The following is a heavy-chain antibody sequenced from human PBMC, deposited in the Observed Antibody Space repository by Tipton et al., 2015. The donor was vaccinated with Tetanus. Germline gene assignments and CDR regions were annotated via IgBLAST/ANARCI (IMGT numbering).Heavy chain of an antibody. D-gene: IGHD6-6*01. CDR3: ARHGSSIAARPARGRFDP. CDR1: GGSISSSSYY. CDR2: IYYSGST. Sequence: TLSLTCTVSGGSISSSSYYWGWIRQPPGKGLEWIGSIYYSGSTYYNPSLKSRVTISVDTSKNQFSLKLSSVTAADTAVYYCARHGSSIAARPARGRFDPWGQGTLVTVSS. J-gene: IGHJ5*02. V-gene: IGHV4-39*01.